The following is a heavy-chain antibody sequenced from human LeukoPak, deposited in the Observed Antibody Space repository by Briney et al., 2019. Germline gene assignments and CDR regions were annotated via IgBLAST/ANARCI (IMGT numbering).Heavy chain of an antibody. CDR3: ARGRWIIRGVKTHVFSH. V-gene: IGHV3-11*05. Sequence: GGSLRLSCAASGFTFSDYYMSWSRQAPGKGLEWVSYISIRSTYASYADSVKGRFTISRDDAKNSLYMQMNGLRAEDAAVYYCARGRWIIRGVKTHVFSHWGQGALVTVSS. J-gene: IGHJ4*02. CDR2: ISIRSTYA. CDR1: GFTFSDYY. D-gene: IGHD3-10*01.